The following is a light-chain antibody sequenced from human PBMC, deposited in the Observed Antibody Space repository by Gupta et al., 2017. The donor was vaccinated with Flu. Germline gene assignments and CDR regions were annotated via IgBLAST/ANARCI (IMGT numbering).Light chain of an antibody. J-gene: IGKJ1*01. Sequence: EIVMTQSPATLSLSPGEGVTLSCRASQTVSSNLAWYQLRPGQAPRLVLYGASMRATDIPARFSGGGSGTEFTLTISSLQSEDFAIYHCQQYHDRPWTFGQGTRVEIK. V-gene: IGKV3-15*01. CDR1: QTVSSN. CDR2: GAS. CDR3: QQYHDRPWT.